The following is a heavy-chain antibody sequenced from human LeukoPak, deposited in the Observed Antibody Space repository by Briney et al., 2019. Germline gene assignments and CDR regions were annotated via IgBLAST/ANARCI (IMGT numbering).Heavy chain of an antibody. Sequence: GASVKVSCKASGYTFTSYGISWVRQAPGQGLEWMGWISAYNGNTNYAQKLQGRVTMTTDPSTSTAYMELRSLRSDDTAVYYCARLSYDSSIRGQLYGDYWGQGTLVTVSS. CDR2: ISAYNGNT. CDR3: ARLSYDSSIRGQLYGDY. J-gene: IGHJ4*02. CDR1: GYTFTSYG. V-gene: IGHV1-18*01. D-gene: IGHD3-22*01.